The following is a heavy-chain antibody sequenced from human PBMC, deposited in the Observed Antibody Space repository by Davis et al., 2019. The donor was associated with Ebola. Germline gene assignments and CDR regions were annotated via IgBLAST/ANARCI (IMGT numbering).Heavy chain of an antibody. V-gene: IGHV3-66*01. Sequence: GESLKISCAASGFTVSSNYMSWVRQAPGKGLEWVSVIYSGGSTYYADSVKGRFTISRDNSKNTLYLQMNSLRAEDTAVYYCARGALGVTTRHFDYWGQGTLVTVSS. CDR2: IYSGGST. J-gene: IGHJ4*02. CDR3: ARGALGVTTRHFDY. D-gene: IGHD4-17*01. CDR1: GFTVSSNY.